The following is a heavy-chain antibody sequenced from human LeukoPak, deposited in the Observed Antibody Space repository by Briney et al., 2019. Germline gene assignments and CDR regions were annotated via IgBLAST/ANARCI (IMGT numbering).Heavy chain of an antibody. CDR1: GGTFSSYA. V-gene: IGHV1-69*13. J-gene: IGHJ3*02. CDR3: ARVYTAMVPAAFDI. Sequence: SVKVSCKASGGTFSSYAISWVRQAPGQGLEWMGGIIPIFGTANYAQKFQGRVTITADESTSTAYMELSSLRSEDTAVYYCARVYTAMVPAAFDIWGQGTMVTVSS. D-gene: IGHD5-18*01. CDR2: IIPIFGTA.